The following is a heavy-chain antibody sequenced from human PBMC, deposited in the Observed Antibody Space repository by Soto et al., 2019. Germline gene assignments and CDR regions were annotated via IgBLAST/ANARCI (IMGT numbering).Heavy chain of an antibody. CDR3: ARGGESAAFDT. CDR2: IITILDIA. Sequence: QVQLVQSGAEVKKPGSSVKVSCKTSGGTLSSYTISWVRQAPGQGPEWMGRIITILDIANYAQKFQGRLTITADKSTNTAYMEVSSLRSQDTATYYCARGGESAAFDTWGQGTQVIVSS. J-gene: IGHJ5*02. V-gene: IGHV1-69*02. CDR1: GGTLSSYT. D-gene: IGHD4-17*01.